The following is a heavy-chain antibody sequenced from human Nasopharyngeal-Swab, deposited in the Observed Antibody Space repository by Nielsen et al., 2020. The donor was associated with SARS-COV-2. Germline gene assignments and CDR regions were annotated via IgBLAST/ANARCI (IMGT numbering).Heavy chain of an antibody. J-gene: IGHJ3*02. CDR3: ARSRGRDGYNYAFDI. CDR2: INWNGGST. Sequence: WIRQPPGKGLEWVSGINWNGGSTGYADSVKGRFTISRDNSKNTLYLQMNSLRAEDTAVYYCARSRGRDGYNYAFDIWGQGTMVTVSS. D-gene: IGHD5-24*01. V-gene: IGHV3-20*03.